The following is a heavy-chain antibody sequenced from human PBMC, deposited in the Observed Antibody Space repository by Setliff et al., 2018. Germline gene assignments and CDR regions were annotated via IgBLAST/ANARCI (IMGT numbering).Heavy chain of an antibody. CDR2: INTNSGDT. V-gene: IGHV1-2*02. Sequence: ASVKVSCKTSPYSFSGYYIHWVRQAPGQGLEWMGWINTNSGDTRYAQKFQGRVTTTRDTSISTAYMELSRLRSDDTAVYYCARTKGFVDGYLDPWGQGTLVTV. CDR3: ARTKGFVDGYLDP. CDR1: PYSFSGYY. J-gene: IGHJ5*02. D-gene: IGHD3-10*01.